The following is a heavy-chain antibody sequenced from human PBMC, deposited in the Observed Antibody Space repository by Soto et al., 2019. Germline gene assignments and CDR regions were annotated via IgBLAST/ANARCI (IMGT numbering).Heavy chain of an antibody. J-gene: IGHJ5*02. CDR2: ISYSGKT. Sequence: QVQLQESGPGLVRPSQTLSLTCTVSNGSIDNTVFFWNWIRQHPGRGLEWIGYISYSGKTFYNPSLQGRVSMSLDTSTNQFSLTLSSVTAADTAVYFCARHLSGDYPNANWFDPWGQGTRVTVSS. CDR3: ARHLSGDYPNANWFDP. D-gene: IGHD4-17*01. V-gene: IGHV4-31*03. CDR1: NGSIDNTVFF.